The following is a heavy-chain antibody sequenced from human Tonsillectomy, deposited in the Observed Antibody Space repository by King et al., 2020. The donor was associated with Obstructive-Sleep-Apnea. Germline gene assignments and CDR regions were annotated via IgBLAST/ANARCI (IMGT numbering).Heavy chain of an antibody. J-gene: IGHJ4*02. CDR1: GFTVSSNY. D-gene: IGHD5-18*01. CDR2: IYSGGST. V-gene: IGHV3-66*01. Sequence: VQLVESGGGLVQPGGSLRLSCAASGFTVSSNYMSWVRQSPGKGLEWVSVIYSGGSTYYADSVKGRFTISGDNSKNTLYLQMNSLRAEDTAVYYCARERGATMVTDYWGQGTLVTVSS. CDR3: ARERGATMVTDY.